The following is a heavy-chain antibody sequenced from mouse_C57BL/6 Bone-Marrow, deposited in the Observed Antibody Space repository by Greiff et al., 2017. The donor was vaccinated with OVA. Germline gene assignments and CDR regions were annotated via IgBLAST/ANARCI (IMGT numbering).Heavy chain of an antibody. J-gene: IGHJ3*01. V-gene: IGHV1-61*01. CDR1: GYTFTSYW. D-gene: IGHD2-2*01. CDR3: ARGRIYYGYAWFAY. CDR2: IYPSDSET. Sequence: VQLQQPGAELVRPGSSVKLSCKASGYTFTSYWMDWVKQRPGQGLEWIGNIYPSDSETHYNQKFKDKATLTVDKSSSTAYMQLSSLTSEDSAVYYCARGRIYYGYAWFAYWGQGTLVTVSA.